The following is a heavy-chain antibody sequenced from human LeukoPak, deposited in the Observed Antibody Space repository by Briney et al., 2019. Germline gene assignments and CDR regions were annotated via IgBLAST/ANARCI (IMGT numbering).Heavy chain of an antibody. Sequence: SETLSLTCAVYGGSFSGYYWSWIRQPPGKGLEWIGEINHSGSTNYNPSLKSRVTISVDTSKNQFSLKLSSVTAADTAVYYCARGRIAAKNSQHWGQGTLVTVSS. CDR1: GGSFSGYY. J-gene: IGHJ1*01. D-gene: IGHD6-25*01. CDR2: INHSGST. V-gene: IGHV4-34*01. CDR3: ARGRIAAKNSQH.